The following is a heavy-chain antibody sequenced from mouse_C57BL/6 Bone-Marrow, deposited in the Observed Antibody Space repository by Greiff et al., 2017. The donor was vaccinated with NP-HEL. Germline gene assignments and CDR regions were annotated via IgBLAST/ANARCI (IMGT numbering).Heavy chain of an antibody. CDR2: ISSGGDYI. CDR3: TRDKWLLSSWFAY. J-gene: IGHJ3*01. Sequence: EVKLQQSGEGLVKPGGSLKLSCAASGFTFSSYAMSWVRQTPEKRLEWVAYISSGGDYIYYADTVKGRFTISRDNARNTLYLQMSSLKSEDTAMYYCTRDKWLLSSWFAYWGQGTLVTVSA. CDR1: GFTFSSYA. D-gene: IGHD2-3*01. V-gene: IGHV5-9-1*02.